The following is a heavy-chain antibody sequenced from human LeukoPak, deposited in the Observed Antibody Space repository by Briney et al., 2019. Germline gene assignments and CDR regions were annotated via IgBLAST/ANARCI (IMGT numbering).Heavy chain of an antibody. CDR2: ISTSGLST. J-gene: IGHJ4*02. CDR1: GFAFGDYS. Sequence: PGGSLRLSCAASGFAFGDYSMNWVRQAPGKGLEWVSYISTSGLSTYYADSVKGRFTISRDNAKNSLYLQTNGLRAEDTAVCYCARDPTPTQLWFRGTFDYWGQGALVTASS. V-gene: IGHV3-48*01. D-gene: IGHD5-18*01. CDR3: ARDPTPTQLWFRGTFDY.